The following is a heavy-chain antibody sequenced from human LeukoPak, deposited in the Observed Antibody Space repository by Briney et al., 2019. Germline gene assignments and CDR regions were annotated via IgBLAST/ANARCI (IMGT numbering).Heavy chain of an antibody. J-gene: IGHJ3*01. Sequence: GGSLRLSCTASGFTFSSYAVSWVRQAPGPGLEGVSDISGSGDSTYYADSVKGRFTISRDNSKNTLYLQMNSLRAEDTAVYYCASVMITFGGVGSWGQGTMVTVSS. CDR3: ASVMITFGGVGS. CDR1: GFTFSSYA. D-gene: IGHD3-16*01. CDR2: ISGSGDST. V-gene: IGHV3-23*01.